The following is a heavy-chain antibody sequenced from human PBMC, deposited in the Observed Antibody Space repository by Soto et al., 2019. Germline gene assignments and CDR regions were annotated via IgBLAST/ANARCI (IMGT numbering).Heavy chain of an antibody. CDR2: VNNGGSRT. J-gene: IGHJ6*03. Sequence: EVQLLESGGGLVQPGGSLRLSCAASGFTFSNYGMSWVRQAPGKGLEWVSSVNNGGSRTYQADSVKGRFTISRDNSRNTPYLQINALRAEDTAVYYCARYCAGGSLCYMGVWGKGTTVTVSS. CDR1: GFTFSNYG. V-gene: IGHV3-23*03. D-gene: IGHD2-15*01. CDR3: ARYCAGGSLCYMGV.